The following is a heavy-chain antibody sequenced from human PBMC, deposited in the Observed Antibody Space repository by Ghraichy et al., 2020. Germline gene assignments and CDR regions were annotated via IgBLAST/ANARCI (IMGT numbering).Heavy chain of an antibody. CDR3: AKENGHGAGSYSNGVDV. CDR2: TDYSGTT. CDR1: GGSITTGGYL. Sequence: LRLSCTVSGGSITTGGYLWTWIRQHPGKGLEWLGITDYSGTTAYNPSLKSRLIIALDTSRSQFSLTLTSVTAADTAVYFCAKENGHGAGSYSNGVDVWGQGTSVIVS. V-gene: IGHV4-31*03. J-gene: IGHJ6*02. D-gene: IGHD3-10*01.